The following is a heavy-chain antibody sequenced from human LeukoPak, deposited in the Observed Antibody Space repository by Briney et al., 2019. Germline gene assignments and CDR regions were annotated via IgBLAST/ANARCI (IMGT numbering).Heavy chain of an antibody. CDR1: GFTFSIYA. D-gene: IGHD1-26*01. CDR3: AKYGPQDSGSSHFDY. CDR2: ITDSGGAT. J-gene: IGHJ4*02. V-gene: IGHV3-23*01. Sequence: GGSLRVSCAASGFTFSIYAMSWVRQAPGKGLEWVSTITDSGGATYYADSVKGRLTISRDNSKNTLYLQMNSLRAEDTAIYYCAKYGPQDSGSSHFDYWGQGALVTVSS.